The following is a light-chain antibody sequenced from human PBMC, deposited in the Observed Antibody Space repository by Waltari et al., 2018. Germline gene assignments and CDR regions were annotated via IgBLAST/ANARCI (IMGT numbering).Light chain of an antibody. J-gene: IGKJ2*01. V-gene: IGKV1-39*01. CDR1: QSISNY. Sequence: DIQMTQSPSSLSASVGDRVTITCRASQSISNYLNWYQQAPGRAPKLLIYAASNLFSGVPSRFSVSGSGTDFTLTISSLQPEDFSTYYCQQSHSTPQTFGQGTKLDMK. CDR2: AAS. CDR3: QQSHSTPQT.